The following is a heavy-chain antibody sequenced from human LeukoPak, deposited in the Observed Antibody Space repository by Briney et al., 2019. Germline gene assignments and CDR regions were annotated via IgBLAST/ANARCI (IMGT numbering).Heavy chain of an antibody. CDR2: IHTTGST. Sequence: SETLSLTCTVSGASISSYYWSWIRQPAGKGLEWIGRIHTTGSTNYNPSLKSRVTMSVDMSKNQLSLKLSSVTAADTAVYYCARDAYYYGSESYFFDFWGQGTLVTVSS. CDR1: GASISSYY. CDR3: ARDAYYYGSESYFFDF. V-gene: IGHV4-4*07. J-gene: IGHJ4*02. D-gene: IGHD3-10*01.